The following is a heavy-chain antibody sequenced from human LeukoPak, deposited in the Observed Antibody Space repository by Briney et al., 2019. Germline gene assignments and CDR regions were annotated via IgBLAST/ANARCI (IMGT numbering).Heavy chain of an antibody. D-gene: IGHD4-17*01. V-gene: IGHV1-69*05. CDR2: IIPIFGTA. CDR1: GGTFSSYA. CDR3: ASSHSYGDYGSALYYFDY. Sequence: ASVTVSCTASGGTFSSYAISWVRQAPGQGLEWMGGIIPIFGTANYAQKFQGRVTITTDESTSTAYMELSSLRSEDTAVYYCASSHSYGDYGSALYYFDYWGQGTLVTVSS. J-gene: IGHJ4*02.